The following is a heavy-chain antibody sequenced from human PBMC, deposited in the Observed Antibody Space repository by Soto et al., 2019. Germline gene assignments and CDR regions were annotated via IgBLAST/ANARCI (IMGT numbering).Heavy chain of an antibody. V-gene: IGHV3-30-3*01. Sequence: QVQLVESGGGVVQTGRSLRLSCVISGFSFSTNAMHWVRQAPGKGLEWVAVISYDGTNKYYADSVKGRFTISRDNSKERLYLQMNSLRPEDTAVYYCATKMGPKWELVKLQGDYWGQGTLVIVSS. CDR1: GFSFSTNA. D-gene: IGHD1-26*01. CDR2: ISYDGTNK. J-gene: IGHJ4*02. CDR3: ATKMGPKWELVKLQGDY.